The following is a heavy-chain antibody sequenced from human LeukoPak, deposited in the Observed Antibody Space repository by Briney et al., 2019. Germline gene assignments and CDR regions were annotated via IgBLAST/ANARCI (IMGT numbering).Heavy chain of an antibody. Sequence: GGSLRLSCAASGFTFSSYWMSWVRQAPGKGLEWVANIKQDGSEKYYVDSVKGRFTISRDNAKNSLYLQMNSLRAEDTVVYYCASRGVPEYYDFWSGYPDYWGQGTLVTVSS. CDR2: IKQDGSEK. J-gene: IGHJ4*02. CDR3: ASRGVPEYYDFWSGYPDY. V-gene: IGHV3-7*01. CDR1: GFTFSSYW. D-gene: IGHD3-3*01.